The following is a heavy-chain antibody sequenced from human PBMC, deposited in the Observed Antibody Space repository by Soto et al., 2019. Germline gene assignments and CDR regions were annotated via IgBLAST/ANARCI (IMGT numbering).Heavy chain of an antibody. V-gene: IGHV4-59*01. CDR2: IYNSGTT. Sequence: SETLSLTCTVSGGSISSYYWSWIRQPPGKGLEWIGYIYNSGTTNYNPSLKSRVTISVDTSKNQISLKLSSVTAADTAVYYCARGRGYSHGSDCWGQGTLVTVSS. D-gene: IGHD5-18*01. CDR1: GGSISSYY. J-gene: IGHJ4*02. CDR3: ARGRGYSHGSDC.